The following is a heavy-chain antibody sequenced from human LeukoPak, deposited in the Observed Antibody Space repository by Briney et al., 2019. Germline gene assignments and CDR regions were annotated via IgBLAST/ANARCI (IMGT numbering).Heavy chain of an antibody. CDR3: ASRYYDILTGYYYFDY. CDR1: GYSFTSYW. CDR2: IYPGDSDT. V-gene: IGHV5-51*01. J-gene: IGHJ4*02. Sequence: GESLKISCKGSGYSFTSYWIGWVRQMPGKGLEWMGIIYPGDSDTRYSPSFQGQVTISADKSISTAYLQWSSLKASDTAMYYCASRYYDILTGYYYFDYWGQGTLVTVSS. D-gene: IGHD3-9*01.